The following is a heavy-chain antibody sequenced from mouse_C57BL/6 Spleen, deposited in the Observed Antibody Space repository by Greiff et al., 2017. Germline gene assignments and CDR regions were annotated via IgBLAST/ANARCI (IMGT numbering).Heavy chain of an antibody. J-gene: IGHJ4*01. V-gene: IGHV5-17*01. CDR2: ISSGSSTI. D-gene: IGHD1-1*01. CDR3: ARRDYYGSSYAMDY. CDR1: GFTFSDYG. Sequence: EVKLVESGGGLVKPGGSLKLSCAASGFTFSDYGMHWVRQAPEKGLEWVAYISSGSSTIYYADTVKGRFTISRDNAKNTLFLQMPSLRSEDTAMYYCARRDYYGSSYAMDYWGQGTSVTVSS.